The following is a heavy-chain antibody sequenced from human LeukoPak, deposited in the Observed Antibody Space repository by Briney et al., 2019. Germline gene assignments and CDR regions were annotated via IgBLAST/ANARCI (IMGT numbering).Heavy chain of an antibody. V-gene: IGHV3-21*01. D-gene: IGHD2-15*01. CDR2: ISSSNSYI. J-gene: IGHJ4*02. Sequence: GGSLRLSCAASGFTFSSYAMNWVRQAPGKGLEWVSSISSSNSYIYYADSVKGRFTISRDNAKNSLYLQMNSLRAEDTAVYYCARDPEYCSGGTCYPYYFDYWGQGTLVTVSS. CDR3: ARDPEYCSGGTCYPYYFDY. CDR1: GFTFSSYA.